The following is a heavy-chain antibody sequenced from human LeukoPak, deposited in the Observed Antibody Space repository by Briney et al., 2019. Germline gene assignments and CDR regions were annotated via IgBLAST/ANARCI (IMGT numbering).Heavy chain of an antibody. CDR2: ISSRSSTI. Sequence: GGSLRLSCAASGFTFSSYEMNWVRQAPGKGLEWISYISSRSSTIYYTGSVKGRFTISRDNAKNSLYLQMNSLRAEDTALYYCARRQPFYGMDVWGQGTTVTVSS. CDR3: ARRQPFYGMDV. D-gene: IGHD1-14*01. CDR1: GFTFSSYE. J-gene: IGHJ6*02. V-gene: IGHV3-48*03.